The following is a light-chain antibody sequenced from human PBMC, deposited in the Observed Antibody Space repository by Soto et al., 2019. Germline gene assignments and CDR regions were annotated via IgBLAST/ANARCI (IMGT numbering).Light chain of an antibody. CDR1: SRDVGAYNS. CDR2: EVS. Sequence: QSALTQPASVSGSPGQSITISCTGTSRDVGAYNSVSWYQQHPGKAPQLMIYEVSNRPSGVSNRFSGSKSGNTASLTISGLQAEDENDYYCSSYTSTSTLVVFGGGTKLTVL. J-gene: IGLJ2*01. V-gene: IGLV2-14*03. CDR3: SSYTSTSTLVV.